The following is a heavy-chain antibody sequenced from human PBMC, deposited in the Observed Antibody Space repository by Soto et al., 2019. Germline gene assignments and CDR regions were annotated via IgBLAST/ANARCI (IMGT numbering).Heavy chain of an antibody. CDR1: GFTFSNSW. CDR3: ARTVYYFDY. J-gene: IGHJ4*02. V-gene: IGHV3-7*03. Sequence: EVQLVESGGGLVQPGGSLRLSCAASGFTFSNSWMSWVHQAPGKGLEWVANINQDGSDKYYVESVKGRFTISRDNAKNSLYLQMNSLRAEDTALYYCARTVYYFDYWGQGTLVTVSS. CDR2: INQDGSDK.